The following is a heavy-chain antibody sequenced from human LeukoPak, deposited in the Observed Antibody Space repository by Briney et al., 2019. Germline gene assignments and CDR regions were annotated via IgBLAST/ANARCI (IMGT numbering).Heavy chain of an antibody. CDR2: IYYSGST. CDR1: GGSISSYY. V-gene: IGHV4-59*01. Sequence: SETLSLTCTVSGGSISSYYWSWLRQPPGKGLEWIGYIYYSGSTNYNPSLKSRVTISEDTSKTQFSLKLSSVTAADTAVYYCARDRSYYMDVWGKGTTVTISS. CDR3: ARDRSYYMDV. J-gene: IGHJ6*03.